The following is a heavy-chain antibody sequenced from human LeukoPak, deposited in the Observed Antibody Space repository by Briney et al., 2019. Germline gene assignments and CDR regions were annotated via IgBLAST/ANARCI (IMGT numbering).Heavy chain of an antibody. CDR2: ISSSSSAI. CDR1: GFTFTTYG. D-gene: IGHD3-10*01. V-gene: IGHV3-48*01. J-gene: IGHJ6*02. Sequence: PGGSLRLSCAASGFTFTTYGMNWVRQAPGKGLEWISYISSSSSAIQYADSVKGRFTISRDNDKNSLYLQINSLRAEDTAVYYCARILPRPSGSPLVYYYGMDVWGQGTTVTVSS. CDR3: ARILPRPSGSPLVYYYGMDV.